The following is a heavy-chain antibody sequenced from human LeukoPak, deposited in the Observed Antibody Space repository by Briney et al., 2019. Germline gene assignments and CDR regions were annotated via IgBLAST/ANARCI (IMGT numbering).Heavy chain of an antibody. CDR3: AAALIPAATFDP. V-gene: IGHV4-61*05. CDR1: GGSISNSRYY. J-gene: IGHJ5*02. D-gene: IGHD2-2*01. Sequence: SETLSLTCTVSGGSISNSRYYWGWIRQPPGKGLEWIGYIYYSGSTNYNPSLKSRVTISVDTSKNQFSLKLSSVTAADTAVYYCAAALIPAATFDPWGQGTLVTVSS. CDR2: IYYSGST.